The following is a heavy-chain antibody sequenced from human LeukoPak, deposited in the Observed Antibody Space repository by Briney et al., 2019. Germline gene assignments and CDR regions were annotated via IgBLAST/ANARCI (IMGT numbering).Heavy chain of an antibody. CDR2: IDTNTGNP. V-gene: IGHV7-4-1*02. D-gene: IGHD4-17*01. J-gene: IGHJ3*01. CDR1: GYTFTTNYA. CDR3: ARDGYGDDAFDF. Sequence: GASVKVSCKASGYTFTTNYAMNWVRQAPGQGLEWMGWIDTNTGNPTYAQGFTGRFVFSLDTSVSTAYLQISSLKAEDTAVYYCARDGYGDDAFDFWGQGTMVTVYS.